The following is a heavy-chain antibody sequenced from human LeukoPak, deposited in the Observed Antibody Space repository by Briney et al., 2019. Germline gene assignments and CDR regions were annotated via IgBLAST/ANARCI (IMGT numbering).Heavy chain of an antibody. J-gene: IGHJ4*02. CDR2: IYPGDSDI. Sequence: GESLKISCKGSGYSFTSYWIGWVRQMPGKGLEWMGIIYPGDSDIRYSPSFQGQVTISADKSISTAYMEWSSLKASDTVMYYCARAGPGVVEAFDFWGQGTLVTVSS. CDR1: GYSFTSYW. V-gene: IGHV5-51*01. CDR3: ARAGPGVVEAFDF. D-gene: IGHD3-22*01.